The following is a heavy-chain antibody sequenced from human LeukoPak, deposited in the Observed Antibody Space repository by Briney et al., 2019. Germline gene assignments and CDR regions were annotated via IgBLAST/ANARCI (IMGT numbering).Heavy chain of an antibody. CDR3: AREGGRYCSGGSCYSSNGWYGGLNY. CDR2: ISTYNSHT. Sequence: GASVKVSCKASGYTFTSYGISWVRQAPGQGLEWMGWISTYNSHTNYARRVQGRVTMTTDTSTSTAYMELRSLRSDDTAVYYCAREGGRYCSGGSCYSSNGWYGGLNYWGQGTLVTVSS. D-gene: IGHD2-15*01. J-gene: IGHJ4*02. V-gene: IGHV1-18*01. CDR1: GYTFTSYG.